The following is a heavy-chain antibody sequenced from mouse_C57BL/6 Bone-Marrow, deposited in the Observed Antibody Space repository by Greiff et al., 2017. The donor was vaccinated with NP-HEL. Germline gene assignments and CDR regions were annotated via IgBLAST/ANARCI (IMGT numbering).Heavy chain of an antibody. CDR2: IYPGDGDT. CDR1: GYAFSSSW. Sequence: VQLQQSGPELVKPGASVKISCKASGYAFSSSWMNWVKQRPGKGLEWIGRIYPGDGDTNYNGKFKGKATLTADKSSSTAYMQLSSLTSEDSAVYFCARSRDFAYWGQGTLVTVSA. CDR3: ARSRDFAY. V-gene: IGHV1-82*01. J-gene: IGHJ3*01.